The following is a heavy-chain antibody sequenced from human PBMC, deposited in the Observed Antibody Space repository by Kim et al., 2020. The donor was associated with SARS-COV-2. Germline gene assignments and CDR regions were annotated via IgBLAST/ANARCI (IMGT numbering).Heavy chain of an antibody. CDR2: T. J-gene: IGHJ6*02. Sequence: TNYADSVKGRFTISRDTSKNTLFLQMNSLRAEDTAVYYCAKAGTSFGLDVCGRGTTVTVSS. V-gene: IGHV3-23*01. CDR3: AKAGTSFGLDV. D-gene: IGHD1-1*01.